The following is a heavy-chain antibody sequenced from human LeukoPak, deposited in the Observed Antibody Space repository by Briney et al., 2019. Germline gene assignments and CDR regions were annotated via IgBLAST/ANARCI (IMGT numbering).Heavy chain of an antibody. D-gene: IGHD4-23*01. V-gene: IGHV1-69*13. CDR3: ARGWIAETTVVTPYNY. Sequence: SVKVSCKASGGTFSNYAVNWVRQAPGQGLEWMGGIIPIFGTAHYAQKFQGRVTITADESTSTAYMQLSSLRSEGTAVYYCARGWIAETTVVTPYNYWGQGTLVTVSS. J-gene: IGHJ4*02. CDR1: GGTFSNYA. CDR2: IIPIFGTA.